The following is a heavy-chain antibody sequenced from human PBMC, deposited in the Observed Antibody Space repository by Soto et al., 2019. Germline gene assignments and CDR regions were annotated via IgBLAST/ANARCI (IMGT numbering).Heavy chain of an antibody. CDR2: IYHSGST. J-gene: IGHJ6*02. CDR1: GGSISSGGYS. D-gene: IGHD6-25*01. CDR3: AREAAVRDYGMDV. Sequence: KSSETLSLTCAVSGGSISSGGYSWSWIRQPPGKGLEWIGYIYHSGSTYYNPSLKSRVTISVDRSKNQFSLKLSSVTAADTAVYYCAREAAVRDYGMDVWGQGTTVTVSS. V-gene: IGHV4-30-2*01.